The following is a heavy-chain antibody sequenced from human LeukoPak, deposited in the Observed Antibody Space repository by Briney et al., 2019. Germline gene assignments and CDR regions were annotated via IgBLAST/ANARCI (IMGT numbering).Heavy chain of an antibody. CDR2: IWYDGSNK. J-gene: IGHJ4*02. V-gene: IGHV3-33*01. D-gene: IGHD2-15*01. CDR1: GFTFSSYG. Sequence: PGRSLRLSRAASGFTFSSYGMHWVRQAPGKGLEWVAVIWYDGSNKYYADSVKGRFTISRDNSKNTLYLQMNSLRAEDTAVYYCARDGGCSGGSCYDYWGQGTLVTVSS. CDR3: ARDGGCSGGSCYDY.